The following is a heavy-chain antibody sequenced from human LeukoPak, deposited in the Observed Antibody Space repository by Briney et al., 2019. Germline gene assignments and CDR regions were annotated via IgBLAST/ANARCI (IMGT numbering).Heavy chain of an antibody. CDR3: ARGIYSSSSNWFDP. CDR2: IIPIFGTA. D-gene: IGHD6-6*01. J-gene: IGHJ5*02. V-gene: IGHV1-69*06. CDR1: GGTFSSYA. Sequence: SVKVSCKASGGTFSSYAISWVRQAPGQGLEWMGGIIPIFGTANYAQKFQGRVTITADKSTSTAYMELSSLRSEDTAVYYCARGIYSSSSNWFDPWGQGTLVTVSS.